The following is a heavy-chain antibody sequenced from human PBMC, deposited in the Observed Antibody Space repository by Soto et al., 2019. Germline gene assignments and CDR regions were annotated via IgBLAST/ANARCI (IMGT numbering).Heavy chain of an antibody. J-gene: IGHJ4*02. D-gene: IGHD1-20*01. V-gene: IGHV2-70*04. CDR2: IDWDDDN. CDR1: GFSLSTSGMR. CDR3: ARMRDKWNHDY. Sequence: SGPTLVNPTQTLTLTCTFSGFSLSTSGMRVSWIRQPPGKALEWLARIDWDDDNFYSTSLKTRLTISKDTSKNQVVLTMTNMDPVDTAPYYCARMRDKWNHDYWGQGTLVTVSS.